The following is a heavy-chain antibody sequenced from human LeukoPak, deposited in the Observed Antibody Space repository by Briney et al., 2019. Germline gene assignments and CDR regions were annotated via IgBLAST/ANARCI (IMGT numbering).Heavy chain of an antibody. CDR3: AKEGSSGYYYFDY. D-gene: IGHD3-22*01. CDR1: GYTISSGYS. Sequence: SETLSLTCTVSGYTISSGYSWGWIRQPPGKGLEWIASIYFGGSTYYNPSLKSRVTISVDTSKNQLSLIMTSVTAADTAVYYCAKEGSSGYYYFDYWGQGTLVTVSS. V-gene: IGHV4-38-2*02. CDR2: IYFGGST. J-gene: IGHJ4*02.